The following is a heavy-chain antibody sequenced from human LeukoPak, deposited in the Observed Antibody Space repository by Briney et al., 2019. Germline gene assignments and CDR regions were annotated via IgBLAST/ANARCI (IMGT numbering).Heavy chain of an antibody. Sequence: PGGSLRLSCAASGFTFSSYAMSWVRQAPGKGLEWVSAISGSGGSTYYADSVKGRFTISRDNSKNTLYLQMNSLRAEDTAVYYCANLFSGYSSSWYQTRFDYWGQGTLVTVSS. D-gene: IGHD6-13*01. CDR3: ANLFSGYSSSWYQTRFDY. J-gene: IGHJ4*02. CDR1: GFTFSSYA. V-gene: IGHV3-23*01. CDR2: ISGSGGST.